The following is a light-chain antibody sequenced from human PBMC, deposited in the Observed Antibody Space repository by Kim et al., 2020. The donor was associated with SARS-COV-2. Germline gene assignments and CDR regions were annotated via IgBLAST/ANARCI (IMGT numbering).Light chain of an antibody. CDR2: RAS. J-gene: IGKJ1*01. Sequence: DTQMTQSPSTLSASVGDRVTITCRASQSINGWLAWYQQKPGKAPKLLIYRASSLESGVPSRFSGSGSGTEFTLTISSLQPDDLATYYCQQYDSYPWTFGQGTKVDIK. CDR3: QQYDSYPWT. V-gene: IGKV1-5*03. CDR1: QSINGW.